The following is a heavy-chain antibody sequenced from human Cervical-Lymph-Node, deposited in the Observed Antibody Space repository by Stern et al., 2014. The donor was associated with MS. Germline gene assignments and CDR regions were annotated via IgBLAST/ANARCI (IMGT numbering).Heavy chain of an antibody. J-gene: IGHJ5*02. CDR2: INWNGSST. Sequence: EVHLVESGGGLVQPGRSLRLSCAASGYTFPDYSMHWVRQAPGKGLEWVSRINWNGSSTGYADSVKGRFPISRDNAKNSLQLQMNRLRLEDTAIYCCAKDRNYSGSPDPFDHWGQGTLVTVSS. D-gene: IGHD1-26*01. CDR3: AKDRNYSGSPDPFDH. CDR1: GYTFPDYS. V-gene: IGHV3-9*01.